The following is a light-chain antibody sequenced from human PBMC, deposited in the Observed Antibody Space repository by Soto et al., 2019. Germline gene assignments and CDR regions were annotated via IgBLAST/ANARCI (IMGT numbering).Light chain of an antibody. CDR1: TGAVTSGNY. V-gene: IGLV7-43*01. CDR3: LLYYGSAQLV. J-gene: IGLJ3*02. CDR2: TTN. Sequence: QTLVTQEPSLTVSPGGTVTLTCASSTGAVTSGNYPSWFQQKPGQAPRTLIYTTNDKHSWTPARFSGSLLGDKAALTLSGVQPEDEAEYYCLLYYGSAQLVFGGGTKLTVL.